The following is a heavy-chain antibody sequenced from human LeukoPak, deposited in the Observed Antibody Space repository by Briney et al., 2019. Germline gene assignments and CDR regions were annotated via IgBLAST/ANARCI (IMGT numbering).Heavy chain of an antibody. V-gene: IGHV3-7*01. J-gene: IGHJ4*02. Sequence: GGSLRLSCAASGFTFSSYWMSWVRQAPGKGLEWVANIQQDGSKKYYVDSVKGRFTISRDNAKNSLYLQMNSLSAEDTAVYYCARDTPLDMSSSGKFDYWGQGTLVTVSS. D-gene: IGHD6-6*01. CDR3: ARDTPLDMSSSGKFDY. CDR1: GFTFSSYW. CDR2: IQQDGSKK.